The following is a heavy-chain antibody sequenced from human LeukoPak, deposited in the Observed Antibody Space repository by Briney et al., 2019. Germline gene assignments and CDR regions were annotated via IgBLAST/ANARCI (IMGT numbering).Heavy chain of an antibody. J-gene: IGHJ4*02. CDR2: IYYSGST. Sequence: SETLSLTCTVSGGSISSSSYYWGWIRQPPGKGLEWIGYIYYSGSTNYNPSLKSRVTISVDTSKNQFSLKLSSVTAADTAVHYCARTTYYYDSSGYYPMGYFDYWGQGTLVTVSS. CDR3: ARTTYYYDSSGYYPMGYFDY. CDR1: GGSISSSSYY. D-gene: IGHD3-22*01. V-gene: IGHV4-61*05.